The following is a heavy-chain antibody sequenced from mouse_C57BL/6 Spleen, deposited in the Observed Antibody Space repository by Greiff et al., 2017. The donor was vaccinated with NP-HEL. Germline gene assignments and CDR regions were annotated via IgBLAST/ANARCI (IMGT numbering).Heavy chain of an antibody. Sequence: EVKLVESGGGLVKPGGSLKLSCAASGFAFSSYSMSWVRQTPEKRLEWVAPISPGGSYTYYHGNVKGRFTISRDNAENNLYLQMSHLKSEDTAVYYCARETGTGAMDDWGQGTTVTVSS. CDR1: GFAFSSYS. J-gene: IGHJ4*01. V-gene: IGHV5-4*01. CDR3: ARETGTGAMDD. D-gene: IGHD4-1*01. CDR2: ISPGGSYT.